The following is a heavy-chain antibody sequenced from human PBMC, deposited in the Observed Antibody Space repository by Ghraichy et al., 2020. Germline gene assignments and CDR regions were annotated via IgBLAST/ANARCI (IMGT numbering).Heavy chain of an antibody. V-gene: IGHV3-72*01. J-gene: IGHJ4*02. D-gene: IGHD1-26*01. CDR1: GFTFSDHY. Sequence: GGSLRLSCAASGFTFSDHYMDWVRQAPGKGLEWVGRTRNRAKSYTTEYAASVKGRFTISRDDSKNSLYLQMNSLKTEDTAVYYCARAGYSGNYYHPFDYWGQGTLVTVSS. CDR3: ARAGYSGNYYHPFDY. CDR2: TRNRAKSYTT.